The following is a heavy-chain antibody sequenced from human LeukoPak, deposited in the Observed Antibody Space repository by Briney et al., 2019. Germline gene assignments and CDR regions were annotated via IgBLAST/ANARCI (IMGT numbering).Heavy chain of an antibody. J-gene: IGHJ5*02. CDR1: GFTFSSYA. CDR2: ISGSGGST. Sequence: GGSLRLSCAASGFTFSSYAMSWVRQAPGKGLEWVSAISGSGGSTYYADSVKGRFTISRDNSKNTLYLQMNSLRAEDTAVYYCAKGRHDYGDYVFWFDPWGQGTLVTVSS. D-gene: IGHD4-17*01. CDR3: AKGRHDYGDYVFWFDP. V-gene: IGHV3-23*01.